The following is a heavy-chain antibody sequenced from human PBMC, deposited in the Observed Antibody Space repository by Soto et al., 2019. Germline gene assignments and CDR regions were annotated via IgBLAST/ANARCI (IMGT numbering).Heavy chain of an antibody. CDR2: ISGSGGST. J-gene: IGHJ4*02. CDR3: AKVTQYYYDSSGYLLDY. CDR1: GFTFSSYA. V-gene: IGHV3-23*01. D-gene: IGHD3-22*01. Sequence: EVQLLESGGGLVQPGGSLRLSCAASGFTFSSYAMSWVRQAPGKGLEWVSAISGSGGSTYYADSVKGRFTISRDNSKNTLYLQMNSLRAEDKAVYYCAKVTQYYYDSSGYLLDYWGQGTLVTVSS.